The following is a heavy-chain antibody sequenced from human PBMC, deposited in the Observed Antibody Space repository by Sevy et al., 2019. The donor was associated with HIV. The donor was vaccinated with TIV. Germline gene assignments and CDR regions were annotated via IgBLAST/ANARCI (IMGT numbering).Heavy chain of an antibody. D-gene: IGHD6-13*01. CDR3: AKDLAIAAAAPYGMDV. V-gene: IGHV3-43*01. CDR2: ISWDGGST. CDR1: GFTFDDYI. J-gene: IGHJ6*02. Sequence: GGSLRLSCAASGFTFDDYIMHWVRQAPGKGLEWVSLISWDGGSTYYADSVKGRFTISRDNSKNSLYLQMNSLRTEDTALYYCAKDLAIAAAAPYGMDVWGQGTTVTVSS.